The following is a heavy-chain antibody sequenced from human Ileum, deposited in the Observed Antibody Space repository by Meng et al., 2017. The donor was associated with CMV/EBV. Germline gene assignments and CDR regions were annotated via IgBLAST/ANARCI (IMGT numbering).Heavy chain of an antibody. V-gene: IGHV5-51*01. J-gene: IGHJ4*02. CDR3: ARQAGEGYTTGSYYFDY. Sequence: GESLKISCKGSGYSFSTYWVAWVRQMPGKGLEYLGIIYPGKSDPRYSPSFQGQVTISVDKTITTAYLQWSSLKAADTAIYYCARQAGEGYTTGSYYFDYWGRGTLVTVSS. CDR1: GYSFSTYW. CDR2: IYPGKSDP. D-gene: IGHD6-19*01.